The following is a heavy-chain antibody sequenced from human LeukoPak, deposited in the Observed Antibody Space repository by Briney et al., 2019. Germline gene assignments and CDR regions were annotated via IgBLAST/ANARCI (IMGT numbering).Heavy chain of an antibody. CDR3: ARRRWLHLGYFDY. V-gene: IGHV4-59*12. CDR1: GGFISSYY. CDR2: IYYSGTT. D-gene: IGHD5-24*01. Sequence: PSETLSLTCTVSGGFISSYYWSWIRQPPGKGLEWIGYIYYSGTTSYNPSLRGRVTISVDTSKNQFSLKLSSVTAADTAVYYCARRRWLHLGYFDYWGQGTLVTVSS. J-gene: IGHJ4*02.